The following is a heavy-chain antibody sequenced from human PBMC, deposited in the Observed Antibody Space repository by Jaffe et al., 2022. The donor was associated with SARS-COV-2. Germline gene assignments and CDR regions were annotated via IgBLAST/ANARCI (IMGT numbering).Heavy chain of an antibody. CDR2: INHSGST. D-gene: IGHD3-16*01. Sequence: QVQLQQWGAGLLKPSETLSLTCAVYGGSFSGYYWSWIRQPPGKGLEWIGEINHSGSTNYNPSLKSRVTISVDTSKNQFSLKLSSVTAADTAVYYCARGPRARGLRPSYYFDYWGQGTLVTVSS. CDR1: GGSFSGYY. CDR3: ARGPRARGLRPSYYFDY. V-gene: IGHV4-34*01. J-gene: IGHJ4*02.